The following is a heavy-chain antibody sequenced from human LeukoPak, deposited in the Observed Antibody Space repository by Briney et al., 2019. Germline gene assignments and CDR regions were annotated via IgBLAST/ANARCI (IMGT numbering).Heavy chain of an antibody. CDR1: GFTFSSYS. CDR2: ISSSSSYI. J-gene: IGHJ4*02. Sequence: GGSLRLSCAASGFTFSSYSMNWVHQAPGKGLEWVSSISSSSSYIYYADSVKGRFTISRDNAKNSLYLQMNSLRAEDTAVYYCVGYCSSTSCPFHYWGQGTLVTVSS. V-gene: IGHV3-21*01. D-gene: IGHD2-2*01. CDR3: VGYCSSTSCPFHY.